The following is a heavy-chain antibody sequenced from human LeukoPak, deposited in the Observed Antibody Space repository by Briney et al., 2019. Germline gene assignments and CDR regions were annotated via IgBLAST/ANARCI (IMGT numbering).Heavy chain of an antibody. D-gene: IGHD5-12*01. CDR3: AKAIVATTKDYYYGMDV. V-gene: IGHV3-9*01. CDR1: GFTFDDYA. J-gene: IGHJ6*02. CDR2: INWKSGSI. Sequence: PGRSLRLSCAASGFTFDDYAMHWVRQVPGKGLEWVSGINWKSGSIGYADSVKGRFTISRDNAKNSLYLQMNSLRVEDTALYYCAKAIVATTKDYYYGMDVRGQGTTVTVSS.